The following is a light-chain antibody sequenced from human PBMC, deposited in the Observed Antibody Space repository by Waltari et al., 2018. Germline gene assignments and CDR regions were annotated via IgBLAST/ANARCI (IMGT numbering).Light chain of an antibody. J-gene: IGKJ2*01. V-gene: IGKV1-5*03. CDR3: QQYNSYSNT. Sequence: DIQMTQFPSTLSASVGNRVTITCRASQSINTWLAWYQQKPGKAPNLLIYKTSTLESGVPSRFTGSGSGTEFTLTIDSLQPDDFATYYCQQYNSYSNTFGQGTKLEMK. CDR2: KTS. CDR1: QSINTW.